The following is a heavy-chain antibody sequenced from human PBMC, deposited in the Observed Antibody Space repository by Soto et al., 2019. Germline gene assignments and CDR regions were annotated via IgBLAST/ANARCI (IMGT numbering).Heavy chain of an antibody. Sequence: QVQLVQSGAEVKKPGSSVRVSCKASGDTFTFYSINWVRQAPGLGLEWMGRINPILSMSNYAQRFQGRVTMTGDKSTSIAYMELSSLRSEDTAMYYCASSYGSGYRAFDYWGQGALVTVSS. CDR1: GDTFTFYS. J-gene: IGHJ4*02. V-gene: IGHV1-69*02. D-gene: IGHD3-10*01. CDR3: ASSYGSGYRAFDY. CDR2: INPILSMS.